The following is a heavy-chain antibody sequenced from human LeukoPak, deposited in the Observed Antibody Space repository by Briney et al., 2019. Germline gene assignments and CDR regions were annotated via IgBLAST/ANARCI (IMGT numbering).Heavy chain of an antibody. Sequence: GGSLRLSCAASGFTFSSYSMNWVRQSPGKGLEWVSSISSSSSYIYYADSVKGRFTISRDNAKNSLYLQMNSLRAEDTAVYYCAGANLDKDYGMDVWGQGTTVTVSS. D-gene: IGHD3-9*01. CDR3: AGANLDKDYGMDV. CDR2: ISSSSSYI. V-gene: IGHV3-21*01. J-gene: IGHJ6*02. CDR1: GFTFSSYS.